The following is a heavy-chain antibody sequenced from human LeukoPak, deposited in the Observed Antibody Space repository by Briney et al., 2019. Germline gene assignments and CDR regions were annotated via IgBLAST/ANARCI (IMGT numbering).Heavy chain of an antibody. J-gene: IGHJ4*02. CDR3: ARDYCSGPTCYPLDL. CDR1: GFTFSSYA. D-gene: IGHD2-2*01. Sequence: GGSLRLSCTVSGFTFSSYAIHWVRQAPGKGLEWVSSISRRSDFIFYADSVKGRFTVSRDNAKNSLFLQLNSLRAEDTALYYCARDYCSGPTCYPLDLWGQGTLVSVSS. V-gene: IGHV3-21*01. CDR2: ISRRSDFI.